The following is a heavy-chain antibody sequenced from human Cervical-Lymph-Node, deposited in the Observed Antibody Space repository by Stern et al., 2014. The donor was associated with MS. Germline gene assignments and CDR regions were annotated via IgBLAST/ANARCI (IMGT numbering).Heavy chain of an antibody. CDR2: ISWDGGST. CDR3: AKTTVTTRPFEF. CDR1: GFTVNDYS. D-gene: IGHD4-17*01. J-gene: IGHJ4*02. Sequence: EVQLVQSGGGLVQPGRSLRLSCAASGFTVNDYSMHWVRQAPGKGLEWVSGISWDGGSTEYAASVKGRFAISRDNAKISLFLHMNSLRPEDTAFYYCAKTTVTTRPFEFWGQGTLVTVSS. V-gene: IGHV3-9*01.